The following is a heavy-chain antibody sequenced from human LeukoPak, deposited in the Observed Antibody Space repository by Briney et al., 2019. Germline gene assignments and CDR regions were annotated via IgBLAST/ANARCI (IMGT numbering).Heavy chain of an antibody. CDR3: ARVLDNTMVRGVPYYYYYYYMDV. Sequence: SEALSLTCSVSGGSISTYYWSWIRQPAGKGLEWIGRIYTSGSTNYNPSLKSRVTMSVDTSKNQFSLKLSSVTAADTAVYYCARVLDNTMVRGVPYYYYYYYMDVWGKGTTVTVSS. D-gene: IGHD3-10*01. J-gene: IGHJ6*03. CDR1: GGSISTYY. V-gene: IGHV4-4*07. CDR2: IYTSGST.